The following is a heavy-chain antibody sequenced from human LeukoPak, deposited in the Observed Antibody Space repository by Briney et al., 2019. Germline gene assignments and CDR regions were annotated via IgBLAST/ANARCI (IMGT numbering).Heavy chain of an antibody. CDR2: IYYSGST. Sequence: PSETLSLTCTVSGDSISTYYWSWIRQPPGQGLEWIGYIYYSGSTTYNPSLKSRITMSVDTSKNQFSLKVSSVTAADTAVYYCARGGSRQISSSDFDYWGQGILVTVSS. V-gene: IGHV4-59*01. J-gene: IGHJ4*02. CDR3: ARGGSRQISSSDFDY. CDR1: GDSISTYY. D-gene: IGHD6-6*01.